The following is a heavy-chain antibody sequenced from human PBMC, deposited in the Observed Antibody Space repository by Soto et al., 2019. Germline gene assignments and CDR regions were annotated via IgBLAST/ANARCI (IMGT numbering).Heavy chain of an antibody. CDR3: ARGGYGSSGLALDY. V-gene: IGHV3-33*01. D-gene: IGHD3-22*01. CDR2: IWYDGSNK. Sequence: QVQLVESGGGVVQPGRSLRLSCTASGFTFSSYAMHWVRQAPGQGLEWVAAIWYDGSNKYYADSVKGRFTISRDNSKNTLYLQMNSLRVEDTAVYYCARGGYGSSGLALDYWGQGTLVTVSS. J-gene: IGHJ4*02. CDR1: GFTFSSYA.